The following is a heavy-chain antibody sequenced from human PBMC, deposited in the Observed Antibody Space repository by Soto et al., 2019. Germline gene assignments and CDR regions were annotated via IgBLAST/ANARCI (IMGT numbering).Heavy chain of an antibody. V-gene: IGHV4-34*01. J-gene: IGHJ6*02. CDR2: INHSGST. D-gene: IGHD3-10*02. Sequence: SETLSLTCAVYGGSFSGYYWSWIRQPPGKGLEWIEEINHSGSTNYNPSLKSRVTISVDTSKNQFSLKLSSVTAADTAVYCCARAGAVFGLGDVWGQGTTVTVSS. CDR3: ARAGAVFGLGDV. CDR1: GGSFSGYY.